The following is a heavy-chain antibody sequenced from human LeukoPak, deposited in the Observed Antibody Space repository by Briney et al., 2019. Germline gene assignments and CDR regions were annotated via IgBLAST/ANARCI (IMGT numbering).Heavy chain of an antibody. V-gene: IGHV3-7*04. CDR1: GFTFSSYW. D-gene: IGHD6-19*01. Sequence: GGSLRLSCAASGFTFSSYWMSWVRQAPGKGLEWVANIKQDGSEKYCVDSVKGRFTISRDNAKNSLYLQMNSLRAEDTAVYYCARAIAVAGSYYYYMDVWGKGTTVTVSS. CDR3: ARAIAVAGSYYYYMDV. J-gene: IGHJ6*03. CDR2: IKQDGSEK.